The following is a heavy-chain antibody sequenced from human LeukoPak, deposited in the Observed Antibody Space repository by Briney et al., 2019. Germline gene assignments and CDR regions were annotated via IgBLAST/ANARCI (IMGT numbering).Heavy chain of an antibody. CDR2: ISGSGDKT. CDR3: ARDVSLDF. V-gene: IGHV3-23*01. Sequence: PGGSLRLSCAASGFTFSSYAMSWVRQAPGKGLEWVSSISGSGDKTYYADSVKGQFTISRDNAKNSLYLQMNSLRAEDTAVYYCARDVSLDFWGQGTLVTVSS. J-gene: IGHJ4*02. CDR1: GFTFSSYA.